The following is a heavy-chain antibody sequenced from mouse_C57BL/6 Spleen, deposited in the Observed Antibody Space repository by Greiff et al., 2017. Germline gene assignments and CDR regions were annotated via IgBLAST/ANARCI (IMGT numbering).Heavy chain of an antibody. CDR3: TRGDYYGSSYRSDCDY. CDR2: IDPSDSYT. D-gene: IGHD1-1*01. V-gene: IGHV1-50*01. Sequence: QVQLQQPGAELVKPGASVKLSCKASGYTFTSYWMQWVKQRPGQGLEWIGEIDPSDSYTNYNQKFKGKATLTVDTSSSTAYMQLSSLTSEDSAVYYCTRGDYYGSSYRSDCDYWGQGTTLTVSS. J-gene: IGHJ2*01. CDR1: GYTFTSYW.